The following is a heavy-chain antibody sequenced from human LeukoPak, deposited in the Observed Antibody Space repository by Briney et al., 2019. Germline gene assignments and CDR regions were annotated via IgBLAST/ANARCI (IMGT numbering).Heavy chain of an antibody. CDR3: ARDRQWLTSGESYYYGMDV. V-gene: IGHV4-59*01. D-gene: IGHD6-19*01. CDR1: GGSISSYY. CDR2: IYPSGST. J-gene: IGHJ6*02. Sequence: SETLSLTCTVSGGSISSYYWSWIRQPPGKGLEWIGHIYPSGSTNYNPSLKSRVTISVDASKNQFSLKLRSVTAADTAVYYCARDRQWLTSGESYYYGMDVWGQGTTVTVSS.